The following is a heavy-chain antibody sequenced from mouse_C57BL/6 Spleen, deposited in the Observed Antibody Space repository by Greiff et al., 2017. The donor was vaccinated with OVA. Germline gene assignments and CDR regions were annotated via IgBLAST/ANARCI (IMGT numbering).Heavy chain of an antibody. CDR1: GFTFSSYA. V-gene: IGHV5-4*01. CDR2: ISDGGSYT. Sequence: EVQGVESGGGLVKPGGSLKLSCAASGFTFSSYAMSWVRQTPEKRLAWVATISDGGSYTYYPDNVKGRFTISRENAKNNLYLQMSHLKSEDTAMYYCARDQGGYFDDWGQGTTLTVSS. J-gene: IGHJ2*01. CDR3: ARDQGGYFDD.